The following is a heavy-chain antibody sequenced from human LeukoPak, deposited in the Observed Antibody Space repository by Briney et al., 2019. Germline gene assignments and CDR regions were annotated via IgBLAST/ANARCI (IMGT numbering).Heavy chain of an antibody. Sequence: SETLSLTCAVYGGSFSGYYWSWIRQPPGKGLEWIGEINHSGSTNYNPSLKSRVTISVDTSKNQFSLKLSSVTAADTAVYYCARGRRYSYGAGYYYYYYYMDVWGKGTTVTVSS. CDR3: ARGRRYSYGAGYYYYYYYMDV. V-gene: IGHV4-34*01. D-gene: IGHD5-18*01. CDR1: GGSFSGYY. CDR2: INHSGST. J-gene: IGHJ6*03.